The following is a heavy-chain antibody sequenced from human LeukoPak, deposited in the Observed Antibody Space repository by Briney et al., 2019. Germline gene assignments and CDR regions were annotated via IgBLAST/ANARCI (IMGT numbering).Heavy chain of an antibody. Sequence: GGSLRLSCAASGFTFSAYEMNWFRQAPGKGLEWVSYISSSATAMYYADSVKGRFTISRDNSKNTLYLQMNSLRAEDTAVYYCAKDDGGYCSGGSCYATDYWGQGTLVTVSS. D-gene: IGHD2-15*01. CDR2: ISSSATAM. CDR1: GFTFSAYE. V-gene: IGHV3-48*03. CDR3: AKDDGGYCSGGSCYATDY. J-gene: IGHJ4*01.